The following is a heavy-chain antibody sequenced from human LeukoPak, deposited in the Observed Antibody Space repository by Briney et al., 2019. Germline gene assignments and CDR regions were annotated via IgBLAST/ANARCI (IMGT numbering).Heavy chain of an antibody. CDR1: GFTLSNYW. J-gene: IGHJ5*01. CDR2: IKNDGTTT. CDR3: ARSDWLDS. V-gene: IGHV3-74*03. Sequence: GGSLRLSCAASGFTLSNYWMHWVRQAPGKWLVWVSRIKNDGTTTTYADFVKGRFTISRDNAKNTLYWQMNSLRVEDTAAYYCARSDWLDSWGQGTLVTVSS.